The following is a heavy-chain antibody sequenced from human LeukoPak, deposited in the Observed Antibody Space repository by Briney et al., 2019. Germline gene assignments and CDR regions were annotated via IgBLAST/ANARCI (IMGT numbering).Heavy chain of an antibody. CDR1: GFTFSSYW. Sequence: GGTLRLSCAASGFTFSSYWMSWVGQAPGKGLEWVANIKQDGSEKYYVDSVKGRFTISRDNAKNSLYLQMNSLRAEDTAVYYCARDRYSSSWFYYYGMDVWGQGTTVTVSS. D-gene: IGHD6-13*01. V-gene: IGHV3-7*01. CDR2: IKQDGSEK. CDR3: ARDRYSSSWFYYYGMDV. J-gene: IGHJ6*02.